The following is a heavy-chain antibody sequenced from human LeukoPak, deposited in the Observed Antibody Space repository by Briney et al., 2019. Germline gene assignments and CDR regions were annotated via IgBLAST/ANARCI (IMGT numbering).Heavy chain of an antibody. CDR2: IYPGDSDT. CDR1: GYSLTNYW. J-gene: IGHJ4*02. D-gene: IGHD5-12*01. V-gene: IGHV5-51*01. Sequence: SGESLKISCKGSGYSLTNYWIGWVRQMPGKGLVWMGIIYPGDSDTRYSPSFQGQVTISADKSISTAYLQWNSLKASDTAMYYCARGNDLFDYWGQGTLVTVPS. CDR3: ARGNDLFDY.